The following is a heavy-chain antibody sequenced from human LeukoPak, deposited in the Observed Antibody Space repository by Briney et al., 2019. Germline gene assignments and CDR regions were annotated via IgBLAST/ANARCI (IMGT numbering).Heavy chain of an antibody. D-gene: IGHD3-10*01. CDR1: GGSISSSSYY. CDR2: IHYSGST. V-gene: IGHV4-39*07. CDR3: ARRVSGSYYRLHPNYYYYYYMDV. J-gene: IGHJ6*03. Sequence: PSETLSLTCTVSGGSISSSSYYWGWIRQPPGKGLEWIGSIHYSGSTYYNPSPKSRVTISVDTSKNQFSLKLSSVTAADTAVYYCARRVSGSYYRLHPNYYYYYYMDVWGKGTTVTISS.